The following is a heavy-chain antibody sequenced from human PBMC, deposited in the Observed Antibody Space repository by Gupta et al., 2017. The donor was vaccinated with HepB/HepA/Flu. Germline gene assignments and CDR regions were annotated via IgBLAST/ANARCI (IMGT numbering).Heavy chain of an antibody. CDR2: INHRGST. CDR1: GGSFSGYY. CDR3: ASLQTRPTYYYYMDV. D-gene: IGHD4-11*01. J-gene: IGHJ6*03. Sequence: QVQLQQWGAGLLKPSETLSLTCAVYGGSFSGYYWSWIRQPPGKGLEWIGEINHRGSTNYNPSLKSRVTISVDTSKNQFSLKLSSVTAADTAVYYCASLQTRPTYYYYMDVWGKGTTGTVSS. V-gene: IGHV4-34*01.